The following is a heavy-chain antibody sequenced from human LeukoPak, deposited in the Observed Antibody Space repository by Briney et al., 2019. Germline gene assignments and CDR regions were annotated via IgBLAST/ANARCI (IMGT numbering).Heavy chain of an antibody. Sequence: GGSLRLSCAASGFTFSSYALHWVRQAPGRGLEWVSVISYDGVNKYYTDSVKGRFTISRDNSENTLYLQMNSLRPEDTALYYCAKDLSSAITSALVLDVWGQGTTVIVSS. D-gene: IGHD3-22*01. J-gene: IGHJ6*02. V-gene: IGHV3-30-3*02. CDR3: AKDLSSAITSALVLDV. CDR2: ISYDGVNK. CDR1: GFTFSSYA.